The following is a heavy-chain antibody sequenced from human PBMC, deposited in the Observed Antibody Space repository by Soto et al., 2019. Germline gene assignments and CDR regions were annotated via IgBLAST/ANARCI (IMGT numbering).Heavy chain of an antibody. D-gene: IGHD6-13*01. V-gene: IGHV4-34*01. CDR2: INHSGST. CDR1: GGSFSGYY. Sequence: SETLSLTCAVYGGSFSGYYWSWIRQPPGKGLEWIGEINHSGSTNYNPSLKSRVNISVDTSKNQFSLKLSSVTAADTAVYYCARVLAAGRRRGAFDIWGQGAMVTVSS. CDR3: ARVLAAGRRRGAFDI. J-gene: IGHJ3*02.